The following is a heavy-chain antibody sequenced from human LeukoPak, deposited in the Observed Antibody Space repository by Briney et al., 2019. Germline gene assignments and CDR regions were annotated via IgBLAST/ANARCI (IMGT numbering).Heavy chain of an antibody. CDR2: IYYTGST. CDR1: GGTFSGYY. J-gene: IGHJ3*02. D-gene: IGHD6-19*01. Sequence: PSETLSLTCAVYGGTFSGYYWNWIRQAPGKGLEWLGYIYYTGSTTYNPSVKSRITISLDTSKKQISLKLRSVTAADTAVYYCARDLAYRSSLRGTFDIWGQGTKVTVSS. CDR3: ARDLAYRSSLRGTFDI. V-gene: IGHV4-59*01.